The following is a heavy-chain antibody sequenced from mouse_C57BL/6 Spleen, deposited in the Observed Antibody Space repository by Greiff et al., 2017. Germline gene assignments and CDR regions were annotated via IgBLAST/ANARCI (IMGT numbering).Heavy chain of an antibody. V-gene: IGHV3-6*01. CDR3: ERRDNAAYVRFAY. D-gene: IGHD3-3*01. J-gene: IGHJ3*01. CDR1: GYSITSGYY. CDR2: IRYDGST. Sequence: ESGPGLVKPSQSLSLTCSVTGYSITSGYYWNWIRQFPGNKLEWMGYIRYDGSTNYNQYLKNRISLTLDTSKNQYFLKLNSGHTEDTATYYCERRDNAAYVRFAYWGQGTLVTVSA.